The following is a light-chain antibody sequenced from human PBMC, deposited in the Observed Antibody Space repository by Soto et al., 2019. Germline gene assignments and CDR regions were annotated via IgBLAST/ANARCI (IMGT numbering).Light chain of an antibody. CDR3: QQYKYWPLA. V-gene: IGKV3-15*01. J-gene: IGKJ4*01. CDR2: GAS. CDR1: QNIGSN. Sequence: EVVMTQSPATLSASPGERVILSCRASQNIGSNLAWYQQRPGQAPRLLMYGASTRATETPARFSGSGSATDFTLTISSLQSEDFAIYYCQQYKYWPLAFGGGTRVEIK.